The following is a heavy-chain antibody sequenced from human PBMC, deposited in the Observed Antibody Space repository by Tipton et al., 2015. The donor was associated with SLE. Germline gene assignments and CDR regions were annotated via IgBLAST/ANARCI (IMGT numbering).Heavy chain of an antibody. D-gene: IGHD3-3*01. CDR3: TRDSGFWSWFDS. Sequence: TLSLTCTVSGGSISSGNYYWSWIRQPAGKGLEWIGRIYTSGSTNYNPSLKSRVTISVDTSKNQFSLKLSSVTAAGTAVYYCTRDSGFWSWFDSWGQGTLVTVSS. V-gene: IGHV4-61*02. CDR2: IYTSGST. J-gene: IGHJ5*01. CDR1: GGSISSGNYY.